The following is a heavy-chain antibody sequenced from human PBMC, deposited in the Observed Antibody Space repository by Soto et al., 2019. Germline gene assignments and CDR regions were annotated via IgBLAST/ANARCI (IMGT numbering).Heavy chain of an antibody. V-gene: IGHV4-31*03. CDR3: ARSGYSYGPNPLLY. Sequence: SHPPSLPCTVSGGSIRSGGHYWSWIRQHPGKGLEWIGYIYYSGSTYYNPSLKSRVTISVDTSKNQFSLKLSSVTAADTAVYYCARSGYSYGPNPLLYWGQGTLVTVS. CDR2: IYYSGST. J-gene: IGHJ4*02. CDR1: GGSIRSGGHY. D-gene: IGHD5-18*01.